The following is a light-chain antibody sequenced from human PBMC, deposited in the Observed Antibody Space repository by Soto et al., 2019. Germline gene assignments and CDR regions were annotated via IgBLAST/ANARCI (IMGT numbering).Light chain of an antibody. CDR3: QHYSSSPPEFT. V-gene: IGKV3-20*01. Sequence: EIVLTQSPATLSLSPGARATLSCRASQSVSTNYLAWYQQRPGQAPRLLIFGASYRATGIPDRFSGSGSGTDFTLTISRLEPEDVAVYYCQHYSSSPPEFTFGPGTKVDSK. CDR1: QSVSTNY. J-gene: IGKJ3*01. CDR2: GAS.